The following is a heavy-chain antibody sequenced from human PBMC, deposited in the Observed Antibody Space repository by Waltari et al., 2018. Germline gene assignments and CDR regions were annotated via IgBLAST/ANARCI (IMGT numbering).Heavy chain of an antibody. D-gene: IGHD2-15*01. CDR1: GGSISSSSYY. CDR2: IYHSGST. Sequence: QLQLQESGPGLVKSSETLSLTCTVSGGSISSSSYYWGWIRQPPGKGLEWIGSIYHSGSTYYNPSLRSRVNISIDTPKNQFSLKLNSVTAADTAVYYWASPLVNGDHLGFWGQGTLVTVSS. J-gene: IGHJ4*02. CDR3: ASPLVNGDHLGF. V-gene: IGHV4-39*01.